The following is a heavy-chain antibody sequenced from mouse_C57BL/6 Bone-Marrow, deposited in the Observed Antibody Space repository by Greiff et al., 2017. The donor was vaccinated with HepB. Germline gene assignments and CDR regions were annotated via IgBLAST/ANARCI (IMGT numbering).Heavy chain of an antibody. CDR3: ARWDGNSHFDY. CDR1: GFTFSDYG. V-gene: IGHV5-15*01. D-gene: IGHD2-1*01. Sequence: EVMLVESGGGLVQPGGSLKLSCAASGFTFSDYGMAWVRQAPRKGPEWVAFISNLAYSIYYADTVTGRFTISRENAKNTLYLEMSSLRSEDTAMYYCARWDGNSHFDYWGQGTTLTVSP. J-gene: IGHJ2*01. CDR2: ISNLAYSI.